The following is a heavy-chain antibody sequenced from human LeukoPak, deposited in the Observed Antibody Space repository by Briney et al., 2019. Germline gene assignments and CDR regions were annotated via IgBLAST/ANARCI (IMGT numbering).Heavy chain of an antibody. V-gene: IGHV4-4*02. J-gene: IGHJ3*01. CDR1: GGSISSSSW. D-gene: IGHD3-22*01. CDR3: ASDYYDSSGYLSL. Sequence: SETLSLTCAVSGGSISSSSWWSWVRQPPGKGLEWIGEIYHSGSTNYNPSLKSRVTISVDKSKNQFSLKLSSVTAADTAVYYCASDYYDSSGYLSLWGQGTMVTVSS. CDR2: IYHSGST.